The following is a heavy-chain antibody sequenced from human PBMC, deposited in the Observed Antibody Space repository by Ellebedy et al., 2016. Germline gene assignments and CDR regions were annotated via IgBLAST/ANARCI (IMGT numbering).Heavy chain of an antibody. Sequence: ASVKVSCXASGYTFTNYFVHWVRQTPGQGLEWLGIIYPSGGGTSYSQKFQGRVTMTRDTSTNTVYMELSSLTSEDTAVYYCARVNGWQGSDYWGQGTLVTVSS. J-gene: IGHJ4*02. CDR2: IYPSGGGT. CDR1: GYTFTNYF. CDR3: ARVNGWQGSDY. D-gene: IGHD6-19*01. V-gene: IGHV1-46*01.